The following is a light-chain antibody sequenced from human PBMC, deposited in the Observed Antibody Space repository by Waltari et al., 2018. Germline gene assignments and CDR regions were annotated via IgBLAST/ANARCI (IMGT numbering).Light chain of an antibody. CDR1: DFADKF. CDR2: QDK. Sequence: SYDVTQPPSVSVSPGQTVTITRSGHDFADKFVSWYQRKAAQSPVLVIHQDKTRPSGIPDRFSGSSSGNTATLTISGTQLIDEAEYFCQAWDSRTVVFGGGTKLTVL. CDR3: QAWDSRTVV. J-gene: IGLJ2*01. V-gene: IGLV3-1*01.